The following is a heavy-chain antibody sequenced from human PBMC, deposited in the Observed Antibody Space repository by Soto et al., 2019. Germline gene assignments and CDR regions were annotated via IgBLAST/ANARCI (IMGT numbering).Heavy chain of an antibody. CDR1: GGTFSSYA. J-gene: IGHJ4*02. CDR2: IIPIFGTA. CDR3: ARDQPLGYCSGGSCRFDY. Sequence: SVKVSCKASGGTFSSYAISWVRQAPGQGLEWMGGIIPIFGTANYAQKFQGRVTITADESTSTAYMELSSLRSEDTAVYYCARDQPLGYCSGGSCRFDYWGQGTLVTVSS. D-gene: IGHD2-15*01. V-gene: IGHV1-69*13.